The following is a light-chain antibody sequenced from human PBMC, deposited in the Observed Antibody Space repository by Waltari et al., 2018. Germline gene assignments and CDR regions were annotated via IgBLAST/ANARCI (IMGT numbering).Light chain of an antibody. CDR2: DAS. CDR1: QSVGSH. V-gene: IGKV3-11*01. CDR3: HQRSNWPGT. Sequence: ENVLTQSPAILSLSPGERATLSCRASQSVGSHLAWYQQKPGQAPRLLIYDASNRATGIPARVRGSGSETDFTLTISSLEPEDFAVYYCHQRSNWPGTFGPGTKVDIK. J-gene: IGKJ3*01.